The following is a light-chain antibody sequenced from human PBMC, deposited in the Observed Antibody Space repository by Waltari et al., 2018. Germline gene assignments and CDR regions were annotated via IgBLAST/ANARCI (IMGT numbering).Light chain of an antibody. CDR2: DVN. Sequence: HSALTQPASVSGSPGQTVTISCTWTSSDSGRYNYVAWYQHHPDKVPKLIIYDVNNRPSGISDRFSASKSGDTASLTISGLRAEDEADYYCSSFVGANNLAWVFGGGTKVTV. V-gene: IGLV2-14*03. J-gene: IGLJ3*02. CDR1: SSDSGRYNY. CDR3: SSFVGANNLAWV.